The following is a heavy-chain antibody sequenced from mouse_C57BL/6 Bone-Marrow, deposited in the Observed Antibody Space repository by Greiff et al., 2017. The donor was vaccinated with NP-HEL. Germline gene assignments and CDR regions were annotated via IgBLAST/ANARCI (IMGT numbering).Heavy chain of an antibody. Sequence: VQLQQSGTVLARPGASVKMSCKTSGYTFTSYWMHWVKQRPGQGLEWIGAIYPGNSDTSYNQKFKGKAKLTAVTSACTAYMELSSLTNEDSAVYYCTQDYGRFGAYWGQGTLVTVSA. CDR1: GYTFTSYW. CDR2: IYPGNSDT. V-gene: IGHV1-5*01. J-gene: IGHJ3*01. CDR3: TQDYGRFGAY. D-gene: IGHD1-1*01.